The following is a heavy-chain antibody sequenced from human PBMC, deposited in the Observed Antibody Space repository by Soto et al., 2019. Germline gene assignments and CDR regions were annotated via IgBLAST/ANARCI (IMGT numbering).Heavy chain of an antibody. V-gene: IGHV1-18*01. CDR1: GYTFTSYG. J-gene: IGHJ4*02. D-gene: IGHD3-22*01. CDR3: ARADYYDSSGPFVY. CDR2: ISAYNGNT. Sequence: ASVKVSCKASGYTFTSYGISWVRQAPGQGLEWMGWISAYNGNTNYAQKLQGRVTMTTDTSTSTAYMELRSLRSDDTAVYYCARADYYDSSGPFVYWGQGTRVTVSS.